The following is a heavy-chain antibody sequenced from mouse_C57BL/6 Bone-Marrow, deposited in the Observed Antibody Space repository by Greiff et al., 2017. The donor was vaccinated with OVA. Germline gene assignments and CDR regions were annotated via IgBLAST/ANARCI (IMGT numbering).Heavy chain of an antibody. J-gene: IGHJ1*03. CDR2: INPNYGTT. CDR3: ARGLIYYDPWYLDV. D-gene: IGHD2-4*01. Sequence: VQLQQSGPELVKPGASVKISCKASGYSFTDYNMNWVKQSTGKGLEWIGVINPNYGTTNYNQKFKGKATLTVDQSSSTAYMQLNSLTSEDSAVYYCARGLIYYDPWYLDVWGTGTTVTVSS. V-gene: IGHV1-39*01. CDR1: GYSFTDYN.